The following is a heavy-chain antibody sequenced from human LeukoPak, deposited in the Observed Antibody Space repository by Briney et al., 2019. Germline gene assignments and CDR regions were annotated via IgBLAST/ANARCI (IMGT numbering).Heavy chain of an antibody. D-gene: IGHD6-13*01. J-gene: IGHJ4*02. CDR1: GFTFSDCY. CDR2: ISSSGSTI. CDR3: ARARYSSSWYDY. V-gene: IGHV3-11*01. Sequence: GGSLRLSCAASGFTFSDCYMSWIRQAPGKGLEWVSYISSSGSTIYYADSVKGRFTISRDNAKNSLYLQMNSLRAEDTAMYYCARARYSSSWYDYWGQGTLVTVSS.